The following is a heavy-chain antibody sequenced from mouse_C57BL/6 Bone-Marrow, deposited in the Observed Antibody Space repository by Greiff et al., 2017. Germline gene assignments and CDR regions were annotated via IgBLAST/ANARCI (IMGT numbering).Heavy chain of an antibody. CDR3: TTLITTVVATWYFDV. Sequence: VQLQQSGTVLARPGASVKMSCKTSGYTFTSYGMHWVKQRPGQGLEWIGAIYPGNSDTSYNQKFKGKAKLTAVPSASTAYMELSSLTHEDSAVYYCTTLITTVVATWYFDVWGTGTTVTVSS. J-gene: IGHJ1*03. CDR2: IYPGNSDT. D-gene: IGHD1-1*01. V-gene: IGHV1-5*01. CDR1: GYTFTSYG.